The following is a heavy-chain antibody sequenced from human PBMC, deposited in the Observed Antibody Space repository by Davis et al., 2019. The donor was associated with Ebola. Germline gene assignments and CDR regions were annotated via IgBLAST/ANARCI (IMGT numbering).Heavy chain of an antibody. CDR1: GFTFDDYA. CDR3: AKDQISRGTSLIDY. V-gene: IGHV3-23*01. J-gene: IGHJ4*02. CDR2: ISGSGGST. Sequence: GESLKISCAASGFTFDDYAMHWVRQAPGKGLEWVSAISGSGGSTYYADSVKGRFTISRDNSKNTLYLQMSSLRAEDTAVYYCAKDQISRGTSLIDYWGQGTLVTVSS. D-gene: IGHD1-26*01.